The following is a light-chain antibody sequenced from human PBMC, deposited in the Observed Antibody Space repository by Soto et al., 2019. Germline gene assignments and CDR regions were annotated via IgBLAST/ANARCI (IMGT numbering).Light chain of an antibody. CDR3: QQRGNWPWT. CDR2: DAS. J-gene: IGKJ1*01. V-gene: IGKV3-11*01. Sequence: EIVLTQSPATLSLSPGEKATLSCRASPSVSSYLAWYQQKPGQAPRLLMFDASIRATAIPARFSGTGSETDFTLTITSLEPEDFAVYYCQQRGNWPWTFGQGTKVEIK. CDR1: PSVSSY.